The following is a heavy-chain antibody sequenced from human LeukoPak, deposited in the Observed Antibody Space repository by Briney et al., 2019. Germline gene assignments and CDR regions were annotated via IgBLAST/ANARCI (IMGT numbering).Heavy chain of an antibody. V-gene: IGHV3-33*06. CDR3: AKPGGVLVGAMDY. CDR2: IWYDGSNK. D-gene: IGHD1-26*01. CDR1: GFTFSSYG. J-gene: IGHJ4*02. Sequence: PGGSLRLSCAASGFTFSSYGMHWVRQAPGKGLEGVAVIWYDGSNKYYADSVKGRFTISRDNSKNTLYLQMNSLRAEDTAVYYCAKPGGVLVGAMDYWGQGTLVTVSS.